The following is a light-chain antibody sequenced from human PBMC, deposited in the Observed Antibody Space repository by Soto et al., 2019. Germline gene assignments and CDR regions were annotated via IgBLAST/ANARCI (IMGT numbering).Light chain of an antibody. J-gene: IGLJ2*01. CDR1: SSDVGSYNL. Sequence: QSALTQPASVSGSPGQSITISCTGTSSDVGSYNLVSWYQQQPGKAPKLMFYEGSKRPSGVSNRFSGAKSGNTAPLTISGRQAEDEAYYSCCSYAGSSTVVFGGGTKLTLL. CDR2: EGS. V-gene: IGLV2-23*01. CDR3: CSYAGSSTVV.